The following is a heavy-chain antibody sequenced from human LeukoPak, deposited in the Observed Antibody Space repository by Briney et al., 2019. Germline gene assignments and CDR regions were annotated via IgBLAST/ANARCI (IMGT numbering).Heavy chain of an antibody. CDR2: IVRSGRST. J-gene: IGHJ4*02. V-gene: IGHV3-23*01. Sequence: GGSLRLSCAASGFTFSNYSMSWVRQAPGKGREWVASIVRSGRSTYYADSVKGRFTISRHNSKNTLYLQLNHLRAQDTAVHYCAKWGDYDILSGHYDSDYWVQGTLVTVSS. CDR1: GFTFSNYS. D-gene: IGHD3-9*01. CDR3: AKWGDYDILSGHYDSDY.